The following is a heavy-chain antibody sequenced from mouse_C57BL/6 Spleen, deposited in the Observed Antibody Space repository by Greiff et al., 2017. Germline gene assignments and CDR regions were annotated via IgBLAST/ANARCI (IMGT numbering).Heavy chain of an antibody. CDR1: GYTFTSYW. D-gene: IGHD3-2*02. CDR2: IDPSDSET. Sequence: VQLQQPGAELVRPGSSVKLSCKASGYTFTSYWMHWVKQRPIQGLAWIGNIDPSDSETHYNQQFKDKATLTVDKSSSTAYMQLSSLTSEDSAVYYFARQLRPLYAMDYWGQGTSVTVSS. V-gene: IGHV1-52*01. CDR3: ARQLRPLYAMDY. J-gene: IGHJ4*01.